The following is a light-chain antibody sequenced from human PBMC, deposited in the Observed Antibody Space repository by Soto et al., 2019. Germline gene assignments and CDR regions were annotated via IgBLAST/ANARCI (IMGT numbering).Light chain of an antibody. J-gene: IGKJ1*01. Sequence: EIVMTQSPATLSASPGERATLSCRASQSVSSNLAWYQQKPGQAPRLLIYGASTRATGIPARFSGSGSGTEFTLTISSLQSEDFATYFCLQDYNYPQTLGQGTKVDIK. CDR3: LQDYNYPQT. CDR2: GAS. CDR1: QSVSSN. V-gene: IGKV3-15*01.